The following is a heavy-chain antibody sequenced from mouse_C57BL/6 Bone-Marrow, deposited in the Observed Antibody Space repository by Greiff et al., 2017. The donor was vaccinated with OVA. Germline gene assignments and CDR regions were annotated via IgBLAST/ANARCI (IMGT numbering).Heavy chain of an antibody. Sequence: VQRVESGAELARPGASVKLSCKASGYTFTSFGISWVKQRTGQGLEWIGEIYPRSGNTYYNEKFKGKATLTADKSSSTAYMELRSLTSEDSAVYFCARWDYYWDWGQGTTLTVSS. CDR2: IYPRSGNT. CDR1: GYTFTSFG. J-gene: IGHJ2*01. V-gene: IGHV1-81*01. CDR3: ARWDYYWD. D-gene: IGHD1-1*01.